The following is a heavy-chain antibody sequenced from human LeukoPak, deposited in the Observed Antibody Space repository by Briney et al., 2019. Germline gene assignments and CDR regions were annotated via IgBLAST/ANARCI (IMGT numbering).Heavy chain of an antibody. CDR3: AKLVATMAAGGDY. CDR2: ISGSGGST. CDR1: GFTFSSYA. Sequence: QPGGSLRLSCAASGFTFSSYARSWVPQAPGKGLEWVSAISGSGGSTYDADRVRGRFTISTANSKNTLYLQMNSLRAEDTAVYYCAKLVATMAAGGDYWGQGTLVTVSS. D-gene: IGHD5-24*01. J-gene: IGHJ4*02. V-gene: IGHV3-23*01.